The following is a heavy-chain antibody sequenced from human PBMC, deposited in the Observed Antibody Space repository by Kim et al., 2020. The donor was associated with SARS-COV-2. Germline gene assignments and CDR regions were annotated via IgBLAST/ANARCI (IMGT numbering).Heavy chain of an antibody. D-gene: IGHD3-10*01. Sequence: GESLKISCKGSGYSFTSYWIGWVRQMPGKGLEWMGIIYPGDSDTRYSPSFQGQVTISADKSISTAYLQWSSLKASDTAMYYCARLAPAGFGDRGVITGWFDPWGQGSLVTVSS. CDR2: IYPGDSDT. V-gene: IGHV5-51*01. CDR1: GYSFTSYW. J-gene: IGHJ5*02. CDR3: ARLAPAGFGDRGVITGWFDP.